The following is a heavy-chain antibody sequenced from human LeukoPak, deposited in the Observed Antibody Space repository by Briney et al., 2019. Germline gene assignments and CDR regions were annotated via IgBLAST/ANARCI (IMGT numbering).Heavy chain of an antibody. V-gene: IGHV3-53*01. J-gene: IGHJ4*02. CDR3: ARMSTSSWYVCDY. D-gene: IGHD6-13*01. Sequence: GGSLRLSCAASGFTVSSNYMSWVRQAPGKGLEWVSVIYSGGSTYYADSVKGRFTISRDNAKNSLYLQMNSLRAEDTAVYYCARMSTSSWYVCDYWGQGTLVTVSS. CDR2: IYSGGST. CDR1: GFTVSSNY.